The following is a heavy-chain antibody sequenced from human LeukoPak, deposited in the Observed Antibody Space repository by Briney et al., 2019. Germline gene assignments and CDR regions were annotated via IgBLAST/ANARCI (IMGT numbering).Heavy chain of an antibody. V-gene: IGHV1-2*02. CDR3: ARDHDSGTTYCRSTSCYFFRPTTYYSYYYMDV. J-gene: IGHJ6*03. Sequence: GASVKVSCKASGYTFTGYYMHWVRQAAGQGLAGVGWMNPNSGGRNYAQKFQGRVTMTRETSISTAYMALTRLRSDDTAVYYCARDHDSGTTYCRSTSCYFFRPTTYYSYYYMDVWGKGTTVTLSS. D-gene: IGHD2-2*01. CDR2: MNPNSGGR. CDR1: GYTFTGYY.